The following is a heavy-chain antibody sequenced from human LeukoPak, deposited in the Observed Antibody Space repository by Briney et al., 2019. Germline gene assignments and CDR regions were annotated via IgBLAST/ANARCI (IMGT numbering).Heavy chain of an antibody. CDR3: ARLSVIVGAALEYYYYYMDV. CDR2: SNDRGGT. V-gene: IGHV4-34*01. D-gene: IGHD1-26*01. J-gene: IGHJ6*03. CDR1: GGTFSGYY. Sequence: SETLSLTCAVYGGTFSGYYWSWIRQPPGKRLEWVGESNDRGGTNYNPSLKSRVTISADKSKNQVSLKLTSVTAADTAVYYCARLSVIVGAALEYYYYYMDVWGQGTTVTVSS.